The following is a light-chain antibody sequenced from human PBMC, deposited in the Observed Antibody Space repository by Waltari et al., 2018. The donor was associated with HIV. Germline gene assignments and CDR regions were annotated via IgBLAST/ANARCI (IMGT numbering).Light chain of an antibody. Sequence: QSALTQPASVSGSPGQPITIPSTGTSSNVGSDDLVPWYQQHPGEAPKLIIYEVTKRPSGVSNRFSGSKSGNTASLTISGLQAEDEADYYCCSCPRSGIRYVFGTGTKVTVL. J-gene: IGLJ1*01. CDR3: CSCPRSGIRYV. CDR2: EVT. V-gene: IGLV2-23*02. CDR1: SSNVGSDDL.